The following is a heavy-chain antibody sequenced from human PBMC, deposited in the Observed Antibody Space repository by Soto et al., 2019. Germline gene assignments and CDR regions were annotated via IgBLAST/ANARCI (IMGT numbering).Heavy chain of an antibody. Sequence: SVKVSCKASGGTFSSYAISWVRQAPGQGLEWMGGIIPIFGTANYAQKFQGRVTITADISTSTAYMELSSLRSEDTAVYYCARDTSNSSSSRNYYYGMDVWGQGTTVTVSS. D-gene: IGHD6-6*01. CDR3: ARDTSNSSSSRNYYYGMDV. CDR1: GGTFSSYA. J-gene: IGHJ6*02. V-gene: IGHV1-69*06. CDR2: IIPIFGTA.